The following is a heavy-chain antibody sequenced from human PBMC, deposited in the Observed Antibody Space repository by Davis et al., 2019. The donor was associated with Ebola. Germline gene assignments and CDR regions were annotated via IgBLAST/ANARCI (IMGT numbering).Heavy chain of an antibody. Sequence: GGSLRLSCAASGFTFSDYYMSWIRQAPGKGLEWVSAISGSGGSTYYADSVKGRFTISRDNAKNSLYLQMNSLRAEDTAVYYCAKSSYYYGMDVWGQGTTVTVSS. D-gene: IGHD6-13*01. J-gene: IGHJ6*02. CDR1: GFTFSDYY. CDR2: ISGSGGST. CDR3: AKSSYYYGMDV. V-gene: IGHV3-11*04.